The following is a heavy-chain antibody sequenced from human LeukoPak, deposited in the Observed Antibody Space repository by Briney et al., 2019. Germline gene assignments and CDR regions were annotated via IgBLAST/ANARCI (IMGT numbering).Heavy chain of an antibody. V-gene: IGHV3-33*06. D-gene: IGHD2-21*02. CDR1: GFTFSNYG. CDR2: SWSDGSSE. J-gene: IGHJ6*03. Sequence: SLRLSCAASGFTFSNYGMQWVRQAPGKGLDWVALSWSDGSSEWYADSVKGRVTISRDNFKNTLYLEMTSLRAEDTAVYYCAKTRVTRVFYYYYMDVWGQGTTVTVSS. CDR3: AKTRVTRVFYYYYMDV.